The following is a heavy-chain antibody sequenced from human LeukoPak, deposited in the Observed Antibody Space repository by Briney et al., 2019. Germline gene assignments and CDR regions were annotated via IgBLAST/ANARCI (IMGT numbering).Heavy chain of an antibody. CDR3: ARDHYDYVWGSYRRYYFDY. V-gene: IGHV3-23*01. J-gene: IGHJ4*02. CDR1: GFTFSNYA. CDR2: ISGGGST. D-gene: IGHD3-16*02. Sequence: GGSLRLSCAASGFTFSNYAMTWVRQAPGKGLEWVSAISGGGSTYYSDPVKGRFTISRDNSKNTLYVQMNSLRAEDTAVYYCARDHYDYVWGSYRRYYFDYWGQGTLVTVSS.